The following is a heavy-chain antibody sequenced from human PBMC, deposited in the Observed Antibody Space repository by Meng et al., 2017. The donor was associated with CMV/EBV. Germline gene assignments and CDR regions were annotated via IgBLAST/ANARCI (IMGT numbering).Heavy chain of an antibody. CDR3: ARGFYYGSGSYSFWFDT. Sequence: SVKVSCKASGCTFISYALSWVRQAPGQGLEWMGGIIPIFGTAKYAQKFQGRVTITTDESTTTAYMELSSLRSEDTAVYYCARGFYYGSGSYSFWFDTWGQGTLVTVSS. CDR2: IIPIFGTA. D-gene: IGHD3-10*01. CDR1: GCTFISYA. V-gene: IGHV1-69*05. J-gene: IGHJ5*02.